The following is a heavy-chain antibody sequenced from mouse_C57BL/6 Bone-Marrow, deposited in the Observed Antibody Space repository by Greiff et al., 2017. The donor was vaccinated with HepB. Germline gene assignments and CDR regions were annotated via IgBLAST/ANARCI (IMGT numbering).Heavy chain of an antibody. V-gene: IGHV1-72*01. J-gene: IGHJ4*01. CDR1: GYTFTSYW. CDR3: ARDYGCYYYAIDY. CDR2: IDPNSGGN. Sequence: QVQLQQSGAELVKPGASVKLSCKASGYTFTSYWMHWVKQRPGRGLEWIGRIDPNSGGNKYNEKFKSKATLTVDKPSSTAYMQLSSLTSEDSAVYYCARDYGCYYYAIDYWGQGTSVTVSS. D-gene: IGHD2-2*01.